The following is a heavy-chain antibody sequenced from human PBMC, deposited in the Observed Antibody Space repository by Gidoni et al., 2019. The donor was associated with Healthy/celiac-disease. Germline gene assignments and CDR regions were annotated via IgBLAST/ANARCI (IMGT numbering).Heavy chain of an antibody. Sequence: QVQLQQWGAGLLKPSETLSLTCAVYGGSFSGYYWSWIRQPPGKGLEWIGEINHSGSTNYNPSLKSRVTMSVDTSKNQFSLKLSSVTAADTAVYYCARGGGAAAGIGGFNWFDPWGQGTLVTVSS. CDR1: GGSFSGYY. J-gene: IGHJ5*02. V-gene: IGHV4-34*01. CDR3: ARGGGAAAGIGGFNWFDP. CDR2: INHSGST. D-gene: IGHD6-13*01.